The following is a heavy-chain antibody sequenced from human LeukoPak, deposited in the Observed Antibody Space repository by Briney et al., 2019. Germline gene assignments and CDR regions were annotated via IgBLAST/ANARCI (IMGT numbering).Heavy chain of an antibody. CDR2: IYYSGST. J-gene: IGHJ3*02. Sequence: SETLSLTCTVSGGSISSYYWSWIRQPPGKGLEWIGYIYYSGSTNYNPSLKSRVTISVDTSKNQFTLQLNSVTPDDTALYYCARDQPWTNGFDIWGQGTMVTVSS. D-gene: IGHD3/OR15-3a*01. CDR1: GGSISSYY. V-gene: IGHV4-59*12. CDR3: ARDQPWTNGFDI.